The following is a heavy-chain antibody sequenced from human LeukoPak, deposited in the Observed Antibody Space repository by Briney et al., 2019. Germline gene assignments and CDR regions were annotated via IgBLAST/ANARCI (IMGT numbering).Heavy chain of an antibody. J-gene: IGHJ2*01. D-gene: IGHD2-8*01. CDR3: ARGSNGRAFWYFDL. V-gene: IGHV3-48*03. CDR1: GFTFSSYE. CDR2: ISSSGSTI. Sequence: GGSLRLSCAASGFTFSSYEMNWVRQAPGKGLEWVSYISSSGSTIYYADSVKGRFTISRDNAKNSLYLQMNSLRAEDTAVYYCARGSNGRAFWYFDLWGRGTLVTVSS.